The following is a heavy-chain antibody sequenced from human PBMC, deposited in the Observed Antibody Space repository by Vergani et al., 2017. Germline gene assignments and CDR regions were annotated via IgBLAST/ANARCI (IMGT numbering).Heavy chain of an antibody. Sequence: QVQLVQSGAEVKKPGSSVKVSCKASGGTFSSYTISWVRQAPGQGLEWMGRIIPILGIANYAQKFQGRVTLTADKSTSTAYMELSSLRSEDTAVYYCARGNCSGGSCYSDYYYDGMDVWGQGTTVTVSS. CDR3: ARGNCSGGSCYSDYYYDGMDV. J-gene: IGHJ6*02. D-gene: IGHD2-15*01. CDR2: IIPILGIA. CDR1: GGTFSSYT. V-gene: IGHV1-69*02.